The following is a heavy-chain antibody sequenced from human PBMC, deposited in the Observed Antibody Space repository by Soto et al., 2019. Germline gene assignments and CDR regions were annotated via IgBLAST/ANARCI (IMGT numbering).Heavy chain of an antibody. CDR2: IYATGDT. V-gene: IGHV4-4*07. Sequence: PSETLFLTCNVSGASLSRYYWSWIRQPPGKGLEWIGRIYATGDTDYNPSLKSRISMSVDMSKKQFSLTLRSVTAADTAIYYCVRDGTKNLRDRFEPWGRGILVTVSS. CDR1: GASLSRYY. CDR3: VRDGTKNLRDRFEP. J-gene: IGHJ5*02. D-gene: IGHD1-26*01.